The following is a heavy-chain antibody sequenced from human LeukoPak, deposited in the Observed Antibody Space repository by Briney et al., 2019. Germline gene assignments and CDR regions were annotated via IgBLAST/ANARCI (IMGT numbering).Heavy chain of an antibody. CDR3: AREKDSSGWYYFDY. CDR2: ISGSGGSK. J-gene: IGHJ4*02. D-gene: IGHD6-19*01. Sequence: GGSLRLSCAASGFTFGSYAMSWVRQAPGKGLEWVSAISGSGGSKYYADSVKGRFTISRDNSKNTLYLQMNSLRAEDTAVYYCAREKDSSGWYYFDYWGQGTLVTVSS. V-gene: IGHV3-23*01. CDR1: GFTFGSYA.